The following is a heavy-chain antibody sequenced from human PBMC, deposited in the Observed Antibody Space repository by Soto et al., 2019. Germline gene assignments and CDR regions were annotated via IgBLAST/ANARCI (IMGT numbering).Heavy chain of an antibody. J-gene: IGHJ3*02. CDR2: VSKKTNNYAT. Sequence: PGGSLRLSCSASGFTFSDSAMHWVRQASGKGLEWVGRVSKKTNNYATAYTASVKGRFSISRDDSRNTTYLQMSSLRAEDTAVYYCARLGWSQSAFDIWGQGTMVTVSS. V-gene: IGHV3-73*01. D-gene: IGHD6-19*01. CDR1: GFTFSDSA. CDR3: ARLGWSQSAFDI.